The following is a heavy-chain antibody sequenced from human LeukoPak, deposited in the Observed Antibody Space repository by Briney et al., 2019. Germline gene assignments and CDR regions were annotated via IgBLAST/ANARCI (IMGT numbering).Heavy chain of an antibody. CDR3: ARVHCRGGSCRFDY. CDR1: GGSISSGDYH. Sequence: SETLSLTCTVSGGSISSGDYHWSWIRQPPGKGLESIGYIYKSGSTYYNPSLKSRLTISVDTSKNQFSLRLSSVTAADTAVYYCARVHCRGGSCRFDYWGQGTLVTVSS. CDR2: IYKSGST. J-gene: IGHJ4*02. D-gene: IGHD2-15*01. V-gene: IGHV4-30-4*08.